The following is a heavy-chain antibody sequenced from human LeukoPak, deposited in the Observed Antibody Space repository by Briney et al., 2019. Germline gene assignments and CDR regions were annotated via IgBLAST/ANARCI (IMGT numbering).Heavy chain of an antibody. CDR3: ARESDVLMVNGNHWFDP. CDR2: IYNTGST. CDR1: GGSIRSGGDY. V-gene: IGHV4-61*02. Sequence: PSETLSLTCTVSGGSIRSGGDYWSWIRQPAGKGLEWIGRIYNTGSTNYNPSLRSRVTISVDTSKNQISLKLRSVTAADTAVYYCARESDVLMVNGNHWFDPWGQGTLVTVSS. D-gene: IGHD2-8*01. J-gene: IGHJ5*02.